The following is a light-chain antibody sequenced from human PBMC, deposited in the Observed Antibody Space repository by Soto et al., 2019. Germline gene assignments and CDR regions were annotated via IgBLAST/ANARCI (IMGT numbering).Light chain of an antibody. J-gene: IGLJ1*01. CDR3: SSYAGSNSYV. Sequence: QSALTQPPSASGSPGQSVAIFCTGTSSDVGLYNYVSWYQQHPGKAPKLMIFEVSKRPSGVPDRFSGSKSGTTASLTVSGLQAEDEADYYCSSYAGSNSYVFGTGTKVTVL. V-gene: IGLV2-8*01. CDR2: EVS. CDR1: SSDVGLYNY.